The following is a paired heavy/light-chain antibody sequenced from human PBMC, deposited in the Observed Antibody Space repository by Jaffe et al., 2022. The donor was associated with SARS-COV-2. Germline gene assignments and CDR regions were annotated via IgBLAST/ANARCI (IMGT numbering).Light chain of an antibody. V-gene: IGLV2-11*01. CDR1: SSDVGDYDY. J-gene: IGLJ1*01. CDR2: DVS. Sequence: QSALTQPRSVSGSPGQSVTISCTGTSSDVGDYDYVSWYQQYPDKAPKVMIFDVSKRPSGVPDRFSGSKSGNTASLTISGLQAEDEADYYCCSYAGRYTYVLGTGTKVTVL. CDR3: CSYAGRYTYV.
Heavy chain of an antibody. CDR1: GFIVSSNY. CDR2: IYTGATT. CDR3: AAALGSYYGY. Sequence: EVQLVESGGGLIQPGGSLRLSCAASGFIVSSNYMTWVRQAPGKGLEWVSSIYTGATTYYADSVKGRFTISRDNSKNTLYLQMNNLRAEDTAVYYCAAALGSYYGYWGQGTLVTVSS. D-gene: IGHD1-26*01. J-gene: IGHJ4*02. V-gene: IGHV3-53*01.